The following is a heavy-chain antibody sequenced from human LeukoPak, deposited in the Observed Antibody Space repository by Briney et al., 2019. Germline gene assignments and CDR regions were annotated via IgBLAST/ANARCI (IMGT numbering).Heavy chain of an antibody. V-gene: IGHV1-2*02. CDR2: INPNSGGT. D-gene: IGHD1-14*01. J-gene: IGHJ4*02. CDR1: GYIFTNYY. Sequence: ASVTVSCKTSGYIFTNYYMHWVRQAPGQGLEWMGWINPNSGGTDYPQKFQGRVTMTRDTSISTAYMELSRLTSDDTAVYFCARSLSTSSSNQFDTWGQGTLVTVSS. CDR3: ARSLSTSSSNQFDT.